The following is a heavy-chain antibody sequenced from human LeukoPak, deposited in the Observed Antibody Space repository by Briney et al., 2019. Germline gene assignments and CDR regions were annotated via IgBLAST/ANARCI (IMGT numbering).Heavy chain of an antibody. V-gene: IGHV1-18*01. CDR1: GYTLTSYG. J-gene: IGHJ5*02. Sequence: ASVKVSCKASGYTLTSYGISWVRQAPGQGLEWMGWISAYNGNTNYAQKLQGRVTMTTDTSTSTAYMELRSLRSDDTAVYYCARDLVVRGLRPNWFDPWGQGTLVTVSS. CDR2: ISAYNGNT. D-gene: IGHD3-10*01. CDR3: ARDLVVRGLRPNWFDP.